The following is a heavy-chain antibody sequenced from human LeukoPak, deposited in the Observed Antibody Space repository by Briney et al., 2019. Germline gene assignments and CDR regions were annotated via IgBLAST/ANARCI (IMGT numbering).Heavy chain of an antibody. Sequence: GSLRLSCAASGFTFSSYSMNWIRQPPGKGLEWIGSIYYSGSTYYNPSLKSRVTISVDTSKNQFSLRLSSVTAADTAVYHCARGYPIAAAPLFDYWGQGTLVTVSS. CDR3: ARGYPIAAAPLFDY. D-gene: IGHD6-13*01. CDR2: IYYSGST. J-gene: IGHJ4*02. V-gene: IGHV4-39*01. CDR1: GFTFSSYS.